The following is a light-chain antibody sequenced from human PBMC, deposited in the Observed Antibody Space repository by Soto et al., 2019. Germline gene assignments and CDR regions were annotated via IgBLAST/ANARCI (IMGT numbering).Light chain of an antibody. CDR3: QQYNKWPRT. V-gene: IGKV3-15*01. Sequence: EIVMTQSPATLSVSPGERATLSCRASQSVSSNLAWYQQKPGQAPRLLISGASTRATGIPARFSGSGSGTEFTLTMSSLQSEDFAVYFCQQYNKWPRTFGQGTKVEIK. CDR2: GAS. J-gene: IGKJ1*01. CDR1: QSVSSN.